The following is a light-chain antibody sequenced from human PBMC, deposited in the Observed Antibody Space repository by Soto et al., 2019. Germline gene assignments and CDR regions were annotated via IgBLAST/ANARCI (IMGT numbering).Light chain of an antibody. Sequence: QXVLTQPPSVSAAPVQKVPISCSGSSSNIGNNYVSWYQQLPGTAPKLLIYENNKRPSGIPDRFSGSKSGTSATLGITGLQTGDGADYYCGTWDSSLSAYVFGTGTKVTVL. V-gene: IGLV1-51*02. J-gene: IGLJ1*01. CDR1: SSNIGNNY. CDR2: ENN. CDR3: GTWDSSLSAYV.